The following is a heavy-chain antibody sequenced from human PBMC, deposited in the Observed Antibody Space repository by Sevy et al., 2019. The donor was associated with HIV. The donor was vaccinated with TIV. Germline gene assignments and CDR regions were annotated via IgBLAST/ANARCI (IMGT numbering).Heavy chain of an antibody. CDR1: GYTFTSYA. CDR2: INAGNGNK. Sequence: ASVKVSCKASGYTFTSYAMHWVRQAPGQRLEWMGWINAGNGNKKYSQKFQGRVTITRDTSASTAYMELSSLRSEDTAVYYCARDGIPGIAVAGLHGMDVWGQGTTVTVSS. CDR3: ARDGIPGIAVAGLHGMDV. D-gene: IGHD6-19*01. V-gene: IGHV1-3*01. J-gene: IGHJ6*02.